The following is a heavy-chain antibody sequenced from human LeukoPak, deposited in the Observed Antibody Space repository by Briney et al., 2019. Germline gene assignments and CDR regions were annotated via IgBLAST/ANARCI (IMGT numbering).Heavy chain of an antibody. Sequence: GGSLRLSCAASGSIFSTYWMNWVRQAPGKGLEWVANIKEDGSAKYYVDSVKGRSTISRDNARNLLYLQMNSLRAEDTAVYYCVMDMDVWGQGTTVTVSS. J-gene: IGHJ6*02. CDR1: GSIFSTYW. V-gene: IGHV3-7*03. CDR2: IKEDGSAK. CDR3: VMDMDV.